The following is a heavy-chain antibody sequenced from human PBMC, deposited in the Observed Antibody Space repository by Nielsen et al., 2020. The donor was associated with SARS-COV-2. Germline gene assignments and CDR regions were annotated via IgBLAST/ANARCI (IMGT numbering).Heavy chain of an antibody. CDR3: ARGELQYYYYGMDV. CDR2: INHSGST. D-gene: IGHD1-7*01. CDR1: GGSFSGYY. V-gene: IGHV4-34*01. Sequence: SETLSLTCAVYGGSFSGYYWSWIRQPPGKGLEWIGEINHSGSTNYNPSLKSRVTISVGTSKNQFSLKLSSVTAADTAVYYCARGELQYYYYGMDVWGQGTTVTVSS. J-gene: IGHJ6*02.